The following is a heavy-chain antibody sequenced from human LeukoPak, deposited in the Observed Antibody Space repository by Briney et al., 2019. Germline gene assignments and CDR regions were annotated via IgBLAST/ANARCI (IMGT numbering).Heavy chain of an antibody. CDR3: ARGFFYGGNSHAFDI. V-gene: IGHV4-61*02. D-gene: IGHD4-23*01. Sequence: SQTLSLTCTVSGVSISSGSYYWSWIRQPAGKGLEWIGRTYTSGSTNYNPSLKSRVTISVDTSKNQFSLNLSSVTAADTAMYYCARGFFYGGNSHAFDIWGQGTMVTVSS. CDR2: TYTSGST. CDR1: GVSISSGSYY. J-gene: IGHJ3*02.